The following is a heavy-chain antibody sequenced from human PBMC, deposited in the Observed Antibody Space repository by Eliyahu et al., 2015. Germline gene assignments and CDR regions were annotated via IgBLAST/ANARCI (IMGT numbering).Heavy chain of an antibody. D-gene: IGHD3-10*01. CDR1: GGSFSGYY. CDR3: ARGDYYGSGSYDAFDI. CDR2: INHSGST. V-gene: IGHV4-34*01. Sequence: QVQLQQWGAGLLKPSETLSLTCAVYGGSFSGYYWSWIRQPPGKGLEWIGEINHSGSTNYNPSLKSRVTISVDTSKNQFSLKLSSVTAADTAVYYCARGDYYGSGSYDAFDIWGQGTMVTVSS. J-gene: IGHJ3*02.